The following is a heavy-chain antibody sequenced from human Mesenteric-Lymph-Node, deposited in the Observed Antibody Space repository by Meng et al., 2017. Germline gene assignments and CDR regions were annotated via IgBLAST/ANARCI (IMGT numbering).Heavy chain of an antibody. CDR2: IIPIFGTA. V-gene: IGHV1-69*14. Sequence: QVQLVQSGAEVRKPGSSVKVPCKASGYTFTSYDINWVRQAPGQGLVWMGGIIPIFGTANYAQKFQGRVTITADKSTSTAYMELSSPRSEDTAVYYCARTTIAAAGTNYFDYWGQGTLVTVSS. D-gene: IGHD6-13*01. CDR3: ARTTIAAAGTNYFDY. J-gene: IGHJ4*02. CDR1: GYTFTSYD.